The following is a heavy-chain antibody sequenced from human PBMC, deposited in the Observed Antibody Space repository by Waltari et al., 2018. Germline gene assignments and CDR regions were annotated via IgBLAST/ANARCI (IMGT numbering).Heavy chain of an antibody. V-gene: IGHV1-69*05. D-gene: IGHD3-10*01. J-gene: IGHJ4*02. CDR2: IIPIFGTA. CDR1: GGPFSSYA. CDR3: ARKNRGNHFDY. Sequence: QVQLVQSGAEVKKPGSSVKVSCKASGGPFSSYAISWVRQAPGQGLEWMGGIIPIFGTANYEQKFQGRVTITTDESTSTAYMELSSLRSEDTAVYYCARKNRGNHFDYWGQGTLVTVSS.